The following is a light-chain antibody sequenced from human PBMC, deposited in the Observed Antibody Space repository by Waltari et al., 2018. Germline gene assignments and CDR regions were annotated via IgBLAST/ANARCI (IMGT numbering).Light chain of an antibody. CDR3: QTWGSGIWV. V-gene: IGLV4-69*01. CDR1: SGHSNNA. J-gene: IGLJ3*02. Sequence: QLVLTQSPSASASLGASVKLTCTLSSGHSNNAVAWHQQQPDKGPRYLMKLNTDGSHIRGDGVPARFSGPRSGAERFRIIASLQFDDEADYYGQTWGSGIWVFGGGTRLTVL. CDR2: LNTDGSH.